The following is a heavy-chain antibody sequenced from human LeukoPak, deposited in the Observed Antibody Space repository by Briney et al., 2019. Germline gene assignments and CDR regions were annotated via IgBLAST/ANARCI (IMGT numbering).Heavy chain of an antibody. J-gene: IGHJ3*02. Sequence: PGGSLRLSCAASGFTFSSYAMSWVRQAPGKGLEWVSPISGSGGSTYYADSVKGRFTISRDNSKNTLSLQMISLRAEDTALYYCAKDHSSGYPYAFDIWGQGTMVTVSS. D-gene: IGHD3-10*01. V-gene: IGHV3-23*01. CDR1: GFTFSSYA. CDR3: AKDHSSGYPYAFDI. CDR2: ISGSGGST.